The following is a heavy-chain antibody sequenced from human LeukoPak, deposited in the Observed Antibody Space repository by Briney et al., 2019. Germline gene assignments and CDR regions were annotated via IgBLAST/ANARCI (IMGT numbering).Heavy chain of an antibody. V-gene: IGHV3-48*03. CDR2: ISSSGSTI. Sequence: LRLSCASSGFIFNSYEMKWLRQAPGRGLEWVSYISSSGSTIYYADSVKRRFTISRDNAKNSLYLQMNSLRAEDTAVYYCARGRRWGILTGHDAFDIWGQGKMVTVSS. CDR1: GFIFNSYE. J-gene: IGHJ3*02. CDR3: ARGRRWGILTGHDAFDI. D-gene: IGHD3-9*01.